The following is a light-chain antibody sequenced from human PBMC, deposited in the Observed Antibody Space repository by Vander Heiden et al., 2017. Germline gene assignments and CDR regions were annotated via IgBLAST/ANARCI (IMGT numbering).Light chain of an antibody. J-gene: IGLJ2*01. CDR1: TIGSNS. CDR3: QVWDSSSVVV. V-gene: IGLV3-21*02. CDR2: VAV. Sequence: SYVLTQPPSASVAPGQTASITCGGHTIGSNSLHWSQQKPGQAPVLVVSVAVDRPSGIPERFFGSNSGNNATPPISRVEAGDDADDYCQVWDSSSVVVFGGGTKLTVL.